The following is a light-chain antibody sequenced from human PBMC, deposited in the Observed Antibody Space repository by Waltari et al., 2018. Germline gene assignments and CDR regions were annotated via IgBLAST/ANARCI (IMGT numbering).Light chain of an antibody. V-gene: IGLV3-1*01. CDR1: GLGEKY. Sequence: SYAVSQPPYMSVSPGPTASITCLGDGLGEKYTSWYQQTPVHSPLLVIYKDDKRPFGVPERFSGSNSGNTATLTISGTQAVDEADYYCQAWDNSVVVFGGGTKLTVL. CDR2: KDD. CDR3: QAWDNSVVV. J-gene: IGLJ2*01.